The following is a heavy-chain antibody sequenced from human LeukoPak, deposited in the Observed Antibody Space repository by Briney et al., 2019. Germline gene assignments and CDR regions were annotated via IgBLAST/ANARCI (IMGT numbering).Heavy chain of an antibody. Sequence: ASVKVSCKVSGYTLTELSMHWVRQAPGKGVEWMGGFDPEDGETIYAQKFQGRVTMTEDTSTDTAYMELSSLRSEDTAVYYCATKTSPYGSGSALDYWGQGTLVTVSS. CDR2: FDPEDGET. CDR3: ATKTSPYGSGSALDY. D-gene: IGHD3-10*01. J-gene: IGHJ4*02. V-gene: IGHV1-24*01. CDR1: GYTLTELS.